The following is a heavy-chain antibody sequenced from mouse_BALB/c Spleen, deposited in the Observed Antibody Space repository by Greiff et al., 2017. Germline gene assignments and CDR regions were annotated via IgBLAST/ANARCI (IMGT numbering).Heavy chain of an antibody. D-gene: IGHD1-1*01. V-gene: IGHV1-15*01. Sequence: VQLQQSGAELVRPGASVTLSCKASGYTFTDYEMHWVKQTPVHGLEWIGAIDPETGGTAYNQKFKGKATLTADKSSSTAYMQLSSLTSEDSAVYYCARWGVVDYWGQGTTLTVSS. CDR3: ARWGVVDY. CDR1: GYTFTDYE. J-gene: IGHJ2*01. CDR2: IDPETGGT.